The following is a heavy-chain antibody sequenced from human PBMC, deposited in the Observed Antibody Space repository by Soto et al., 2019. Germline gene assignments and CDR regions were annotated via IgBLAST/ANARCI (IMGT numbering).Heavy chain of an antibody. CDR1: GGTFSSYA. Sequence: QVQLVQSGAEVKKPGSSVKVSCKASGGTFSSYAISWVRQAPGQGLEWMGGIIPIFGTANYAQKFQGRVTITADESTSTAYMELSSLRSEDTAVYYCARRGPPETGWLRFRGDTTNDAFDIWGQGTMVTVSS. D-gene: IGHD5-12*01. J-gene: IGHJ3*02. V-gene: IGHV1-69*01. CDR2: IIPIFGTA. CDR3: ARRGPPETGWLRFRGDTTNDAFDI.